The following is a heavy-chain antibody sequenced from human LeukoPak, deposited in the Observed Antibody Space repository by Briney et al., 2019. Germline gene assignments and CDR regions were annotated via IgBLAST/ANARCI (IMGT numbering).Heavy chain of an antibody. Sequence: SQTLSLTCAVYGGSISSGSYYWSWIRQPAGKGLEWIGRIYTSGSTNYNPSLKSRVTISVDTSKNQFSLKLSSVTAADTAVYYCARARDLIPIGACDIWGQGTMVTVSS. CDR2: IYTSGST. V-gene: IGHV4-61*02. J-gene: IGHJ3*02. CDR1: GGSISSGSYY. CDR3: ARARDLIPIGACDI. D-gene: IGHD2-21*01.